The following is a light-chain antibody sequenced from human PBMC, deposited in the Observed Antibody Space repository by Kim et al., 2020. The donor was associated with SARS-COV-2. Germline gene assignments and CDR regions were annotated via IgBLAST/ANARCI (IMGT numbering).Light chain of an antibody. CDR2: GKD. Sequence: SSELTQDPAVSVALGQTVRITCQGDSLRSYYATWYQQKPGQAPKVVIYGKDNRPSGVPDRFSGSSSGNTAYLTITGTQAGDEADYYCNSRDSNDYVVFGGGTQLPVL. J-gene: IGLJ2*01. CDR3: NSRDSNDYVV. V-gene: IGLV3-19*01. CDR1: SLRSYY.